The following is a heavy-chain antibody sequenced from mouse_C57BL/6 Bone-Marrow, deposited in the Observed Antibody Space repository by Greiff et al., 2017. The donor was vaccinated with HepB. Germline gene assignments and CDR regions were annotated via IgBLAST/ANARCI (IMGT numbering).Heavy chain of an antibody. CDR1: GYTFTSYW. J-gene: IGHJ3*01. CDR2: IDPSDSYT. CDR3: ARNWDVGFAY. D-gene: IGHD4-1*01. Sequence: QVQLQQPGAELVRPGTSVKLSCKASGYTFTSYWMHWVKQRPGQGLEWIGVIDPSDSYTNYNQKFKGKATLTVDTSSSTAYMELNSLTSEDSAVYYCARNWDVGFAYWGQGTLVTVSA. V-gene: IGHV1-59*01.